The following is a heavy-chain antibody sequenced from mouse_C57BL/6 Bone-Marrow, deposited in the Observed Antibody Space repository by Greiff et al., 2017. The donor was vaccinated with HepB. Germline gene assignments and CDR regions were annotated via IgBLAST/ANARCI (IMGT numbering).Heavy chain of an antibody. V-gene: IGHV5-6*01. Sequence: EVKLVESGGDLVKPGGSLKLSCAASGFTFSSYGMSWVRQTPDKRLEWVATISSGGSYTYYPDSVKGRFTISRDNAKNTLYLQVSSLKSEYTAMYYCARHDAYWGQGTLVTVSA. CDR3: ARHDAY. CDR1: GFTFSSYG. CDR2: ISSGGSYT. J-gene: IGHJ3*01.